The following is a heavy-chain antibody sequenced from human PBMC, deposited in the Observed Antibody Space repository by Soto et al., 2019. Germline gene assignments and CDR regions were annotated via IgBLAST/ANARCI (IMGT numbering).Heavy chain of an antibody. D-gene: IGHD5-12*01. V-gene: IGHV3-30*18. CDR1: GFTFSRYG. CDR3: AKDGYTYKDYSDY. CDR2: ISKDGSDQ. J-gene: IGHJ4*02. Sequence: QVQLVESGGGVVQPGGSLRLSCVGSGFTFSRYGIHWVRQAPGKGPEWVAAISKDGSDQDYADSVKGRFTMSRENSKNTLYLQMNTLRAEDTAVYYCAKDGYTYKDYSDYWGQGTLVTVSS.